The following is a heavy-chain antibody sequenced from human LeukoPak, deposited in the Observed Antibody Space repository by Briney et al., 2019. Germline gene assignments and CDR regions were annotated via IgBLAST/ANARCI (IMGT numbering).Heavy chain of an antibody. CDR1: GFTFSSYA. V-gene: IGHV3-30*04. J-gene: IGHJ4*02. CDR3: ARDTYGGANS. Sequence: GTSLRLSCAASGFTFSSYAMHWVRQAPGKGLEWVAVISYDGNNKYYADSVKGRFTISRDTSKNTLYLQMNSLRPEDTAVYYCARDTYGGANSWGQGTLVTVSS. D-gene: IGHD4-23*01. CDR2: ISYDGNNK.